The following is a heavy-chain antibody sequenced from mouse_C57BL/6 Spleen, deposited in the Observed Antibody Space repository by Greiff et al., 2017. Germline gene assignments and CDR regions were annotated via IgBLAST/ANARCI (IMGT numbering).Heavy chain of an antibody. CDR2: IHPNSGST. CDR3: ASPAYGNFDY. J-gene: IGHJ2*01. CDR1: GYTFTSYW. D-gene: IGHD2-1*01. V-gene: IGHV1-64*01. Sequence: QVQLQQPGAELVKPGASVKLSCKASGYTFTSYWMHWVKQRPGQGLEWIGMIHPNSGSTNYNEKFKSKATLTVDKSSSTAYMQLSSLTSEDSAVYYCASPAYGNFDYWGQGTTLTGSS.